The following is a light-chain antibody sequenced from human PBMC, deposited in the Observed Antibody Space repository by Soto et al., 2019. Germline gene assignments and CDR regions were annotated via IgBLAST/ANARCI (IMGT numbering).Light chain of an antibody. J-gene: IGLJ3*02. Sequence: QSVLTQPASVSGSPGQSITISCTGTGSDVGRYNLVSWYQQHPGKAPKLVIYEDTKRPAGTSSRFSGSKSANTASLTVSGLQAEDEADYYCCSYAGGNNWVFGGGTKLTV. CDR3: CSYAGGNNWV. CDR1: GSDVGRYNL. CDR2: EDT. V-gene: IGLV2-23*01.